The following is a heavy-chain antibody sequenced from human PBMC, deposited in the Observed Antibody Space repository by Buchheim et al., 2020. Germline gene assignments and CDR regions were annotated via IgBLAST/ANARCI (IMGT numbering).Heavy chain of an antibody. J-gene: IGHJ4*02. Sequence: QVQLVESGGGVVQPGRSLRLSCAASGFTFSGYDMHWVRQAPGKGLERVAIISYDGSDKYYADSVKGRFTIPRDNSKNTLYLQMSSLRAEDTAVYYCARRRDGYRDWGQGTL. CDR2: ISYDGSDK. V-gene: IGHV3-30*03. CDR1: GFTFSGYD. D-gene: IGHD5-24*01. CDR3: ARRRDGYRD.